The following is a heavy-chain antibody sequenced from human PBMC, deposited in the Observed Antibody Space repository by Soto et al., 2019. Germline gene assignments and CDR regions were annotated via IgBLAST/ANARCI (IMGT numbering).Heavy chain of an antibody. CDR3: ARGPYGDPALALRRWTTLGYYYGMDV. CDR2: XXXXXXXX. D-gene: IGHD4-17*01. V-gene: IGHV1-8*01. J-gene: IGHJ6*02. Sequence: QVQLVQSGAEVKKPXAXVKXSCXXSGXTFXSXDXXWVRXXXXQXLEXXXXXXXXXXXXGYAQKFQGRVTMTRNTSISTAYMELSSLRSEDTAVYYCARGPYGDPALALRRWTTLGYYYGMDVWGQGTTVTVSS. CDR1: GXTFXSXD.